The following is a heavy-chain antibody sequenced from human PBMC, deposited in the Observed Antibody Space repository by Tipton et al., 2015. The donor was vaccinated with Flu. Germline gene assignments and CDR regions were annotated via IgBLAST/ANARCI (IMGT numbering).Heavy chain of an antibody. V-gene: IGHV4-39*01. CDR1: GGSISSSSYY. CDR3: ARLPLIRFGPGPY. D-gene: IGHD3-10*01. CDR2: IYYSGST. J-gene: IGHJ4*02. Sequence: TLSLTCTVSGGSISSSSYYWGWIRQPPGKGLEWIGSIYYSGSTYYNPSLKSRVTISVDTSKNQFSLKLSSVTAADTAVYYCARLPLIRFGPGPYWGQGTLVTVSS.